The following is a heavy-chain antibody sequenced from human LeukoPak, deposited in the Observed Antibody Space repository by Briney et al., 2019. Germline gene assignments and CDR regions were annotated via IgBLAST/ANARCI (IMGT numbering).Heavy chain of an antibody. J-gene: IGHJ4*02. V-gene: IGHV4-39*01. CDR2: IYYSGST. CDR1: GGSISSSSYY. Sequence: SETLSLTCTVSGGSISSSSYYWGWTRQPPGKGLEWIGSIYYSGSTYYNPSLKSRVTISVDTSKNQFSLKLSSVTAADTAVYYCACFWSGPYYFDYWGQGTLVTVSS. CDR3: ACFWSGPYYFDY. D-gene: IGHD3-3*01.